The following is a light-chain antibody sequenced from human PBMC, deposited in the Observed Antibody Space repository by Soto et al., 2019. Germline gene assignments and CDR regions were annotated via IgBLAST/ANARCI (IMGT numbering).Light chain of an antibody. V-gene: IGKV3-20*01. CDR1: QSVSDTY. CDR2: GAS. CDR3: QQFDISLWT. Sequence: EIVLTQSPGTLSLSPGERATLSCRASQSVSDTYLAWYQQKPGQAPRLLIYGASLRATGIPGRFIGSGSGTDFTLTITRLESEDFAVYYCQQFDISLWTFGQGTKVEIK. J-gene: IGKJ1*01.